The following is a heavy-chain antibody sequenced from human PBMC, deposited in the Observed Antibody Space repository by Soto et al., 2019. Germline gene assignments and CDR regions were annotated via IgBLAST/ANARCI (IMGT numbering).Heavy chain of an antibody. V-gene: IGHV3-21*01. CDR2: ISGTGIDI. CDR1: GFDFYYYN. J-gene: IGHJ4*01. Sequence: GGSLRLSCAASGFDFYYYNMNWVRQAPGRCLEWVSSISGTGIDIHFADSVEGRFVISRDNAKTSLYLQMNSLRPEDTAVYYCARERVVNYTDYYFDYWGHGTLVTVSS. D-gene: IGHD3-16*02. CDR3: ARERVVNYTDYYFDY.